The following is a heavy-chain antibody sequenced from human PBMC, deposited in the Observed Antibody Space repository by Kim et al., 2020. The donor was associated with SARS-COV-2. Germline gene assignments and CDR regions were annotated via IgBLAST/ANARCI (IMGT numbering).Heavy chain of an antibody. V-gene: IGHV3-30*18. CDR2: ISYDGSNK. Sequence: GGSLRLSCAASGFTFSSYGMHWVRQAPGKGLEWVAVISYDGSNKYYADSVKGRFTISRDNSKNTLYLQMNSLRAEDTAVYYCAKDQAPYQQLVFDCAYWGQGTLVTVSS. CDR3: AKDQAPYQQLVFDCAY. D-gene: IGHD6-13*01. CDR1: GFTFSSYG. J-gene: IGHJ4*02.